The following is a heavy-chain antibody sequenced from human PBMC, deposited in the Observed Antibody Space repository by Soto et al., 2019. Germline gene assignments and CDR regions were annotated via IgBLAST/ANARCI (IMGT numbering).Heavy chain of an antibody. Sequence: PGGSLRLSCAASGFTFSSYSMNWVRQAPGKGLEWVSYISSSSSTIYYADSVKGRFTISRDNAKNSLYLQMNSLRAEDTAVYYCAREADFWLGNWFDHWGQGTLVTVSS. CDR3: AREADFWLGNWFDH. D-gene: IGHD3-3*01. V-gene: IGHV3-48*01. CDR1: GFTFSSYS. J-gene: IGHJ5*02. CDR2: ISSSSSTI.